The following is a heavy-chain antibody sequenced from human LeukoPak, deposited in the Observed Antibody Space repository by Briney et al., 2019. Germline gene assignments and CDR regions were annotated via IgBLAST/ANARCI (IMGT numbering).Heavy chain of an antibody. CDR3: ARELAAAASLYGMDV. CDR1: GFTFSSYA. D-gene: IGHD6-13*01. V-gene: IGHV3-23*01. Sequence: SGGSLRLSCAASGFTFSSYAMSWVRQAPGKGLEWVSAISGSGGSTYYADSVKGRFTISRDNSKNTLYLQMNSLRAEDTAVYYCARELAAAASLYGMDVWGQGTTVTVSS. CDR2: ISGSGGST. J-gene: IGHJ6*02.